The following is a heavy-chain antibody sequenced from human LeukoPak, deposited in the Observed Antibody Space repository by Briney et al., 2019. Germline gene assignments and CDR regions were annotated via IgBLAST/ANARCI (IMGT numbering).Heavy chain of an antibody. J-gene: IGHJ4*02. CDR3: AGANSGYYREDSYFDS. Sequence: NPSQTLSLTCTVSGGSISSDGYYWSWIRQHPGKGLEWIGYIYYSGNTYYNPSLKSRVTISVDTSKNQFSLKLSSVTAADTAVSYCAGANSGYYREDSYFDSWGQGTLVTVSS. CDR1: GGSISSDGYY. V-gene: IGHV4-31*03. D-gene: IGHD5-12*01. CDR2: IYYSGNT.